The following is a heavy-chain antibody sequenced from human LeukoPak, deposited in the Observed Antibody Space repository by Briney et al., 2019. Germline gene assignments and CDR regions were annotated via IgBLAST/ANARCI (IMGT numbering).Heavy chain of an antibody. D-gene: IGHD3-10*01. CDR1: GFTFSSYG. Sequence: GGSLRLSCAASGFTFSSYGMHWVRQAPGKGLEWVAVISYDGSNKYYADSVKGRFTISRDNSKNTLYLQMNSLRAEDTAVYYCAKDRLGDLGVPNSWYFDYWGQGTLVTVSS. CDR3: AKDRLGDLGVPNSWYFDY. V-gene: IGHV3-30*18. CDR2: ISYDGSNK. J-gene: IGHJ4*02.